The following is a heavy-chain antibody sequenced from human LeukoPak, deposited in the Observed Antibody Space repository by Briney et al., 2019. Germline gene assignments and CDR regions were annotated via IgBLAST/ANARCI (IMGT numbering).Heavy chain of an antibody. CDR3: ARTGRGYSGYGPRGEAFDI. J-gene: IGHJ3*02. Sequence: PGGSLRLSCAASGFTFSSYSMNWVRQAPGKGLEWVSYISSSSSTIYYADSVKGRFTISRDNAKNSLYLQMNSLRADDTAVYYCARTGRGYSGYGPRGEAFDIWGQGTMVTVSS. D-gene: IGHD5-12*01. V-gene: IGHV3-48*01. CDR1: GFTFSSYS. CDR2: ISSSSSTI.